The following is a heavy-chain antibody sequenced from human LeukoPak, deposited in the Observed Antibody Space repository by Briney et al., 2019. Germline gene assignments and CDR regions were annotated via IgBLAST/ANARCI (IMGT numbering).Heavy chain of an antibody. V-gene: IGHV1-69*13. CDR2: IIPIFGTA. CDR1: GGTFSSYA. J-gene: IGHJ6*03. D-gene: IGHD3-10*01. CDR3: ARRGGYYYGSGRDPNYYYYYYMDV. Sequence: GASVKVSCKASGGTFSSYAISWVRQAPGQGLEWMGGIIPIFGTANYAQKFQGRVTITADESTSTAYMELSSLRSEDTAVYYCARRGGYYYGSGRDPNYYYYYYMDVWGKGTTVTISS.